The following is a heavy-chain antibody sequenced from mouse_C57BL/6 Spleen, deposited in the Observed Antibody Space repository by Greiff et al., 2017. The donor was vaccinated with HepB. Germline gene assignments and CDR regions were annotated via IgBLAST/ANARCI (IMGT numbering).Heavy chain of an antibody. V-gene: IGHV1-7*01. CDR1: GYTFTSYW. Sequence: QVQLKQSGAELVKPGASVKLSCKASGYTFTSYWMHWVKQRPGQGLEWIGYINPSSGYTKYNQKFKDKATLTADKSSSTAYMQLSSLTYEDSAVYYCARDRVATGAMGYWGQGTSVTVSS. CDR2: INPSSGYT. J-gene: IGHJ4*01. CDR3: ARDRVATGAMGY. D-gene: IGHD1-1*01.